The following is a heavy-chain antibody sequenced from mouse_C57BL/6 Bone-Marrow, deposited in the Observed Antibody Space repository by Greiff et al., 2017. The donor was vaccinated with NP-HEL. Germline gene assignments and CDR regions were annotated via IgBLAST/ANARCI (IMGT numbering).Heavy chain of an antibody. CDR2: ISYDGSN. D-gene: IGHD2-2*01. CDR1: GYSITSGYY. Sequence: EVKLQESGPGLVKPSQSLSLTCSVTGYSITSGYYWNWIRQFPGNKLEWMGYISYDGSNNYNPSLKNRISITRDTSKNQFFLKLNSVTTEDTATYYCARGLRHFDYWGQGTTLTVSS. CDR3: ARGLRHFDY. J-gene: IGHJ2*01. V-gene: IGHV3-6*01.